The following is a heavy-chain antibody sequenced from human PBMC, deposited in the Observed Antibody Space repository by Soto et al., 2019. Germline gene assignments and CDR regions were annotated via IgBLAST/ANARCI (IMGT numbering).Heavy chain of an antibody. CDR2: FDPEDGET. CDR3: ANGGDYGDYVLMGAFDI. CDR1: GYTLTELS. J-gene: IGHJ3*02. D-gene: IGHD4-17*01. Sequence: ASVKVSCKVSGYTLTELSMHWVRQAPGKGLEWMGGFDPEDGETIYAQKLQGRVTMTTDTSTSTAYMELRSLRSDDTAVYYCANGGDYGDYVLMGAFDIWGQGTMLTVSS. V-gene: IGHV1-24*01.